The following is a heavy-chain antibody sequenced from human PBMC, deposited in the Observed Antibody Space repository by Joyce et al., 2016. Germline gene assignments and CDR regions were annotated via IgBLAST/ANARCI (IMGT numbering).Heavy chain of an antibody. CDR2: ISSSGAGT. J-gene: IGHJ4*02. D-gene: IGHD3-22*01. CDR3: AREKLRDYFDISGDFDY. CDR1: GFTVNTYA. V-gene: IGHV3-23*04. Sequence: EVLLVESGGGLVQPGGSLRLSCAASGFTVNTYAVSWVRQAPGKGLECVAAISSSGAGTYYADSVKGRFTIYRDNSKNTVYLQMNSLRAEDAAIYYCAREKLRDYFDISGDFDYWGQGILVTVSS.